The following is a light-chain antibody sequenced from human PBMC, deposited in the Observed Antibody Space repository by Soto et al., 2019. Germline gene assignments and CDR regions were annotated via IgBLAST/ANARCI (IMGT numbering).Light chain of an antibody. V-gene: IGKV1-39*01. Sequence: DVQMTQSPSSLSASVGDSVTITCRASRSIGRSLYWYQQRPGKAPNLLIYGASTLQSGVPSRFSGSRSGTDFTLTISSLQPEDSATYFCQQSYSTPPYTFGQGTNLEIK. CDR1: RSIGRS. J-gene: IGKJ2*01. CDR2: GAS. CDR3: QQSYSTPPYT.